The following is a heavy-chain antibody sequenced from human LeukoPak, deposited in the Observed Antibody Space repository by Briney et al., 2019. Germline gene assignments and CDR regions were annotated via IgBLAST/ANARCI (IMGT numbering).Heavy chain of an antibody. Sequence: SETLSLTCAVYGGSFSGYYWSWIRQPPGKGLEWIGEINHSGSTNYNPSLKSRVTISVDTSKNQFSLKLSSVTAADTAVYYCARLGYCSGGSCYSSQFYYYHYMDVWGKGTTVTVSS. J-gene: IGHJ6*03. D-gene: IGHD2-15*01. CDR2: INHSGST. V-gene: IGHV4-34*01. CDR3: ARLGYCSGGSCYSSQFYYYHYMDV. CDR1: GGSFSGYY.